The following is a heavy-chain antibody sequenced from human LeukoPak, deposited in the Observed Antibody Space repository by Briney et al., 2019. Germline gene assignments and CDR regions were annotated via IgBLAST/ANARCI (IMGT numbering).Heavy chain of an antibody. V-gene: IGHV1-18*01. CDR2: ISAYIGNT. D-gene: IGHD1-1*01. CDR3: ARDSSPYKTNWYAHPPGMDV. Sequence: ASVKVSCKASGYTFTNYGISWVRQAPGQGLEWMGWISAYIGNTNYAQKFQGRVTMTTDTSTSTAYMEVSRLRSDDTAVYYCARDSSPYKTNWYAHPPGMDVWGQGTAVTVSS. CDR1: GYTFTNYG. J-gene: IGHJ6*02.